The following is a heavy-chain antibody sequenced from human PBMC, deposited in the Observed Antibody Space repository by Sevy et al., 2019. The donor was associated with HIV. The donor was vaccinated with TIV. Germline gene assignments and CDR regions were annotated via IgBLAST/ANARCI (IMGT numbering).Heavy chain of an antibody. V-gene: IGHV1-8*01. CDR2: MNPNSGNT. Sequence: AAVKVSCKASGYTFTSYDINWVRQATRQGLEWMGWMNPNSGNTGYAQKFQGRVTVTRNTSISTAYMELSSLRSEDTAVYYCARVLVAATGRYYYYYYGMDVWGQGTTVTVSS. D-gene: IGHD2-15*01. CDR3: ARVLVAATGRYYYYYYGMDV. J-gene: IGHJ6*02. CDR1: GYTFTSYD.